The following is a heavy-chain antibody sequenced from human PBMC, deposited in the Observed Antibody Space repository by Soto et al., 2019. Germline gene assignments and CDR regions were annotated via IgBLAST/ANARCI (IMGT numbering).Heavy chain of an antibody. Sequence: GGSLRLSCAVSGFTFRSYGMHWVRQAPGKGLEWVAVISYDGSNKYYADSVKGRFTISRDNSKNTLYLQMNSLRAEDTAVYYCAKPLPQAIAAAGTGHYWGQGTLVTVSS. J-gene: IGHJ4*02. CDR1: GFTFRSYG. D-gene: IGHD6-13*01. CDR2: ISYDGSNK. V-gene: IGHV3-30*18. CDR3: AKPLPQAIAAAGTGHY.